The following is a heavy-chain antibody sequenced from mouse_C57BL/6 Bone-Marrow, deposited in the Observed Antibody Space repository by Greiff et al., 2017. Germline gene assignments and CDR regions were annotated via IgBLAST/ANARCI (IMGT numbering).Heavy chain of an antibody. J-gene: IGHJ3*01. CDR3: TTDGNFSLFAY. CDR1: GFNIKDDY. Sequence: EVKLVESGAELVRPGASVKLSCTASGFNIKDDYMHWVKQRPEQGLEWIGWIDPENGDTEYASKFQGKATITADTSSNTAYLQLSSLTSEDTAVYYCTTDGNFSLFAYWGQGTLVTVSA. D-gene: IGHD2-1*01. CDR2: IDPENGDT. V-gene: IGHV14-4*01.